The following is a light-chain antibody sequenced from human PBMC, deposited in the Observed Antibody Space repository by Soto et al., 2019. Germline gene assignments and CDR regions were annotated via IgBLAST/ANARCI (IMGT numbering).Light chain of an antibody. V-gene: IGKV1-5*01. CDR2: DAS. CDR1: QTISTW. J-gene: IGKJ2*01. CDR3: QQYTNTNNPWM. Sequence: DIQVTQSPPTLSASVGDRVTITCRASQTISTWMAWYQQKPGKAPKLLVYDASTLQSGVASRFSGSGSGTEFTLIISGLQPDDSATYYCQQYTNTNNPWMFGQGTEGDIK.